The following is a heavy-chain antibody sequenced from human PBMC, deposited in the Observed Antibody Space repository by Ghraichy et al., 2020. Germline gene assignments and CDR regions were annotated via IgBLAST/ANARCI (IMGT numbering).Heavy chain of an antibody. Sequence: APVKVSCKASGYTFTSYAMNWVRQAPGQGLEWMGWINTNTGNPTYAQGFTGRFVFSLDTSVSTAYLQICSLKAEDTAVYYCARDAHYSSWFPYYYYYYGMDVWGQGTTVTVSS. CDR2: INTNTGNP. D-gene: IGHD6-13*01. CDR1: GYTFTSYA. CDR3: ARDAHYSSWFPYYYYYYGMDV. J-gene: IGHJ6*02. V-gene: IGHV7-4-1*01.